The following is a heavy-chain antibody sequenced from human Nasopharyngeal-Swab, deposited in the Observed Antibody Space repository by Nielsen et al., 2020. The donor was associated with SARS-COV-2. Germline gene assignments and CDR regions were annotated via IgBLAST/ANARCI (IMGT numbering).Heavy chain of an antibody. CDR3: AKGKNYGDPSSYNWFDP. CDR2: ISGSGGST. D-gene: IGHD4-17*01. Sequence: WIRQPPGKGLEWVSGISGSGGSTYYADSVKGRFTISRDNSKNTLYLQMNSLRAEDTAVYYCAKGKNYGDPSSYNWFDPWGQGTLVTVSS. V-gene: IGHV3-23*01. J-gene: IGHJ5*02.